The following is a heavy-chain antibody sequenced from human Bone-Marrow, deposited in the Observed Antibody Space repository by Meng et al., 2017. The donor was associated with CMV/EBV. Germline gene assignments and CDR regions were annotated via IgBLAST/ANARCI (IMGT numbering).Heavy chain of an antibody. CDR1: GFTFSSYK. CDR2: ISSSGSTI. CDR3: AREGYYDFWSGYPDAFDI. J-gene: IGHJ3*02. V-gene: IGHV3-48*03. Sequence: GESLKISCAASGFTFSSYKMNWVRQAPGKGLEWVSYISSSGSTIYYADSVKGRFTISRDNAKNSLYLQMNSLRAEDTAVYYCAREGYYDFWSGYPDAFDIWGQGTMVTVSS. D-gene: IGHD3-3*01.